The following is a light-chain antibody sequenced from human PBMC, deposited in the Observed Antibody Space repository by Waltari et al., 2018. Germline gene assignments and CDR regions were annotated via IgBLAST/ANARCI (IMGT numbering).Light chain of an antibody. CDR3: QQYYTFPFT. V-gene: IGKV1-8*01. Sequence: AIRMTQSPPSFSASTGDRVTITCRANQGISSYLAWFQQKPGKAPKLLIYAASTLQTGVPSGFSGSGSGTDFTLTISCLQSEDLATYYCQQYYTFPFTFGPGTKVDVK. CDR2: AAS. CDR1: QGISSY. J-gene: IGKJ3*01.